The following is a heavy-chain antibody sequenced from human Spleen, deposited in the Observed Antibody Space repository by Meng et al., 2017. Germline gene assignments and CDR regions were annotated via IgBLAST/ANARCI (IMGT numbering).Heavy chain of an antibody. CDR1: GYTFTSYD. CDR2: MNPNSGNT. V-gene: IGHV1-8*01. D-gene: IGHD3-16*01. CDR3: ARDLWELRHKAPFDP. J-gene: IGHJ5*02. Sequence: ASVKVSCKASGYTFTSYDINWVRQATGQGLEWMGWMNPNSGNTGYAQKFQGRVTMTRNTSISTAYMELSSLRSEDTAVYYCARDLWELRHKAPFDPWGQGILVTVSS.